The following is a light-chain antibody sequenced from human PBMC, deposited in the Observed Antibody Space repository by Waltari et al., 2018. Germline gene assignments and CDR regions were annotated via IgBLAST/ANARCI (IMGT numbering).Light chain of an antibody. CDR2: DDN. CDR1: PLPQKF. V-gene: IGLV3-10*01. J-gene: IGLJ2*01. CDR3: FSTVNKGYHL. Sequence: YELTQPPSVSVSPGQTARITCPGDPLPQKFAYWYQQKSGQAPVLVIYDDNRRPSGIPGRFSGSSSGTVASLTISGAQVEDEGDYYCFSTVNKGYHLFGGGTKLTVL.